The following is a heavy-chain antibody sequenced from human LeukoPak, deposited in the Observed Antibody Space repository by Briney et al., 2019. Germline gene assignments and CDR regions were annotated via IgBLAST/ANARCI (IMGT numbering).Heavy chain of an antibody. D-gene: IGHD6-6*01. Sequence: GGSLRLSCAASGFTFSNYWMHWVRQAPGKGLVWVSRINSDGSSTSYADSVKGRFTTSRDNAKNTLYLQMNSLRAEDTAVYYCAKGDIAARLIYWGQGTLVTVSS. V-gene: IGHV3-74*01. CDR3: AKGDIAARLIY. J-gene: IGHJ4*02. CDR1: GFTFSNYW. CDR2: INSDGSST.